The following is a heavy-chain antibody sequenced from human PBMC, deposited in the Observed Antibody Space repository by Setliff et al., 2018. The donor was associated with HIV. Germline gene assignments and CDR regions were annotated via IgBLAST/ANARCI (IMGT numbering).Heavy chain of an antibody. V-gene: IGHV4-39*02. CDR1: GGSIRSSSSY. Sequence: SETLSLTCTVSGGSIRSSSSYWGWIRQPPGKGLEWIGIIYYSGSTYYRPSLKSRVTISVDTSKNQFSLKLSSVTAADTAVYYCARDRLNVYSSGHAFDIWGQGTMVTVSS. CDR3: ARDRLNVYSSGHAFDI. D-gene: IGHD6-19*01. CDR2: IYYSGST. J-gene: IGHJ3*02.